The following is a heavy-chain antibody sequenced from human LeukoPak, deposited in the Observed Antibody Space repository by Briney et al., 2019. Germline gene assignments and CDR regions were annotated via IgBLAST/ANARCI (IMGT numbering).Heavy chain of an antibody. CDR3: ARDKYAPEILKTTVDFDY. D-gene: IGHD4-17*01. Sequence: GGSLRLSCAASGFTFSSYWMHWVRQAPGKGLVWVSRINSDGSSTSYADSVKGRFTISRDNAKNTLYLQMNSLRAEDTAMYYCARDKYAPEILKTTVDFDYWGQGTLVTVSS. CDR2: INSDGSST. V-gene: IGHV3-74*01. J-gene: IGHJ4*02. CDR1: GFTFSSYW.